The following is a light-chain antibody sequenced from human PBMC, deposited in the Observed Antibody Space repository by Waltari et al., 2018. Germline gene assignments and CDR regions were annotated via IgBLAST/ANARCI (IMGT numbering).Light chain of an antibody. V-gene: IGKV1-5*03. J-gene: IGKJ2*01. Sequence: DIQMTQSPSTLSASVGDRVTITCRASQNINDWLAWYQQKPGKAPKVLIYKASKLESGVPSRFSGSGSGTDFTLTISRLQPDDFATYYCQQYNTYTYTFGQGTKLEIK. CDR3: QQYNTYTYT. CDR2: KAS. CDR1: QNINDW.